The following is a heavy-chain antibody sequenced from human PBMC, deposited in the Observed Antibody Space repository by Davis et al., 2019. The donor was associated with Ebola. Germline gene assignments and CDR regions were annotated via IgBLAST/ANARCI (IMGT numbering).Heavy chain of an antibody. CDR1: GFTFSSYW. CDR3: TRDGAQWELLRGGFDY. D-gene: IGHD1-26*01. CDR2: IRSKAYGGTT. V-gene: IGHV3-49*04. J-gene: IGHJ4*02. Sequence: GESLKISCAASGFTFSSYWMSWVRQAPGKGLEWVGFIRSKAYGGTTEYAASVKGRFTISRDDSKSIAYLQMNSLKTEDTAVYYCTRDGAQWELLRGGFDYWGQGTLVTVSS.